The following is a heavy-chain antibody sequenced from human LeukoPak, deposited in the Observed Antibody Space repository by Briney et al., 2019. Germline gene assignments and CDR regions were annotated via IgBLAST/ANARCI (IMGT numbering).Heavy chain of an antibody. CDR1: GYTFTGYY. Sequence: GASVKVSCKASGYTFTGYYMHWVRQAPGQGLEWMGWINPNSGGTNYAQKFQGRVTMTRDTSISTAYMELSRLRSDDTAVYYCARDPGLFYYDSSGYPDYWGQGTLVTVSS. CDR3: ARDPGLFYYDSSGYPDY. CDR2: INPNSGGT. V-gene: IGHV1-2*02. D-gene: IGHD3-22*01. J-gene: IGHJ4*02.